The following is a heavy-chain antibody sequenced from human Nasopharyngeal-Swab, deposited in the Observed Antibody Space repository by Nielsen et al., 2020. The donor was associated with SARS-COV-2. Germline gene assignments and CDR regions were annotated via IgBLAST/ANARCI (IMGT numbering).Heavy chain of an antibody. CDR2: INHSGST. J-gene: IGHJ6*02. CDR1: GGSFSGYY. D-gene: IGHD6-6*01. CDR3: ARGRGSIAARHWYYGMDV. V-gene: IGHV4-34*01. Sequence: SETLSLTCAVYGGSFSGYYWSWIHQPPGKGLEWIGEINHSGSTNYNPSLKSRVTISVDTSKNQFSLKLSSVTAADTAVYYCARGRGSIAARHWYYGMDVWGQGTTVTVSS.